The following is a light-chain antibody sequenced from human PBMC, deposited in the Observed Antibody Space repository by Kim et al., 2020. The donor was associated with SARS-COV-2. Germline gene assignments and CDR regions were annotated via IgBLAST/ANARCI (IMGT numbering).Light chain of an antibody. Sequence: VSPGQTASITCSGDKLGDRFASWYQQKPGQSPVLVIYQDKKRPSGIPERFSGSNSGNTATLTISGTQALDEADYYCQAWDSSNSVVFGTGTKVTVL. J-gene: IGLJ1*01. V-gene: IGLV3-1*01. CDR3: QAWDSSNSVV. CDR2: QDK. CDR1: KLGDRF.